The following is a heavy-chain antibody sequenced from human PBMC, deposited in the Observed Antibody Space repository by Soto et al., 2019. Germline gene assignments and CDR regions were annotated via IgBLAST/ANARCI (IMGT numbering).Heavy chain of an antibody. J-gene: IGHJ4*02. V-gene: IGHV3-23*01. CDR2: INIVGGNT. CDR1: GSTFSNYA. Sequence: VQLLESGGGLVQPGGSLRLSCAASGSTFSNYAMSWVRQAPGKALEWVSSINIVGGNTNYADSVRGRFTMSRDDSKNTVFLQMNSLRAEDTAIYYCTKNYYFDSWGQGTLVTVSS. CDR3: TKNYYFDS.